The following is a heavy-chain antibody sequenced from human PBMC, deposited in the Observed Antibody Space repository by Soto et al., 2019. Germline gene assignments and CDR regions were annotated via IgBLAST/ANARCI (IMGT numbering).Heavy chain of an antibody. D-gene: IGHD3-3*01. CDR3: ARSPYDFWSGSEYYFDY. J-gene: IGHJ4*02. V-gene: IGHV5-51*01. Sequence: PGESLKISCKGSGYSFTSYWIGWVRQMPGKGLEWMGIIYPGDSDTRYSPSFQGQVTISADKSISTAYLQWSSLKASDTAMYYCARSPYDFWSGSEYYFDYWGQGTLVTVSS. CDR2: IYPGDSDT. CDR1: GYSFTSYW.